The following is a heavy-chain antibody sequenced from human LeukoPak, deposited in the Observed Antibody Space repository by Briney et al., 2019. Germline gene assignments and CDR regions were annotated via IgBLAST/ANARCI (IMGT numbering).Heavy chain of an antibody. Sequence: SETLSLTCTVSGDSVSAFYWSWLRQSPGTGLEWIGFIHYPASTAYNPSLKSRVTISLETPRNQLSLMLTSLTPADTAMYYCARGSSDVYWYLDVWGRGTLVTVSS. J-gene: IGHJ2*01. CDR2: IHYPAST. CDR1: GDSVSAFY. CDR3: ARGSSDVYWYLDV. D-gene: IGHD6-19*01. V-gene: IGHV4-59*02.